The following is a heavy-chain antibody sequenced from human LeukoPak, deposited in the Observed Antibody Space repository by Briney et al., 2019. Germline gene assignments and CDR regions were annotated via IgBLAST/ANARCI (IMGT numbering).Heavy chain of an antibody. CDR3: ARNHYYGSGSYYPYYYYYMDV. Sequence: PGGSLRLSCAASGFTFSSYWMHWVRQAPGKGLVWVSRINSDGSSTSYADSVKGRFTISRDNAKNTLYLQMNSLRAEDTAVYYCARNHYYGSGSYYPYYYYYMDVWGKGTTVTISS. V-gene: IGHV3-74*01. CDR2: INSDGSST. J-gene: IGHJ6*03. CDR1: GFTFSSYW. D-gene: IGHD3-10*01.